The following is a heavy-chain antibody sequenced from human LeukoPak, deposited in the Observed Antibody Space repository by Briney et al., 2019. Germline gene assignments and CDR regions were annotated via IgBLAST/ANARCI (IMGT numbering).Heavy chain of an antibody. Sequence: SETLSLTCVVSGGSISSSNWWSGVRQPPGKGLKWSEEIYHSGSTNYNPSLKHRVTIPVDKSKNQFSLKLSSVTAAATAVYYCARGEDKQWLRQFDYWGQGTLVTVPS. D-gene: IGHD6-19*01. V-gene: IGHV4-4*02. CDR1: GGSISSSNW. CDR3: ARGEDKQWLRQFDY. J-gene: IGHJ4*02. CDR2: IYHSGST.